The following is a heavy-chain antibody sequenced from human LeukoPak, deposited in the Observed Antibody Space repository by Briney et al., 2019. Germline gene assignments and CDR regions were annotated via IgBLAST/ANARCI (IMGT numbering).Heavy chain of an antibody. Sequence: SETLSLTCAVYGGSFSGYYWSWIRQPPGKGLEWIGSIYYSGSTYYNPSLKSRVTISVDTSKNQFSLKLSSVTAADTAVYYCAQYSYGYWGQGTLSPSPQ. V-gene: IGHV4-34*01. CDR2: IYYSGST. CDR3: AQYSYGY. CDR1: GGSFSGYY. D-gene: IGHD5-18*01. J-gene: IGHJ4*02.